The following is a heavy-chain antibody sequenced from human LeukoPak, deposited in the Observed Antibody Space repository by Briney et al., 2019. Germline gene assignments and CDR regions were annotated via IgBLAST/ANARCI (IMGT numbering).Heavy chain of an antibody. CDR3: ARDRDGYLPDY. J-gene: IGHJ4*02. D-gene: IGHD5-24*01. Sequence: AGGSLRLSCAASGFTFSSYGMRWVRQAPGKGLGWVAVIWYDGSNKYYADSVKGRFTISRDNSKNTLYLQMNSLRAEDTAVYYCARDRDGYLPDYWGQGTLVTVSS. V-gene: IGHV3-33*01. CDR2: IWYDGSNK. CDR1: GFTFSSYG.